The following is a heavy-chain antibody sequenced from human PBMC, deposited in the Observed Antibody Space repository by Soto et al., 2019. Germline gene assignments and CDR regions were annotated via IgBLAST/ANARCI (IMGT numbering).Heavy chain of an antibody. CDR2: IRSKANSYAT. V-gene: IGHV3-73*02. D-gene: IGHD3-16*01. CDR3: TNEATQGFGYYYYGMDV. CDR1: GFTFSGSA. J-gene: IGHJ6*02. Sequence: EVQLVESGGGLVQPGGSLKLSCAASGFTFSGSAMHWVRQASGKGLEWVGRIRSKANSYATAYAASAKGRCTISRDDSKNTAYLQMNSLKIEDTAVYYCTNEATQGFGYYYYGMDVWGQGTTVTVSS.